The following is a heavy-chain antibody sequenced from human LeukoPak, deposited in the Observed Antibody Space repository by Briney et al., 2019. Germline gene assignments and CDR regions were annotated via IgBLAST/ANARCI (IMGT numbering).Heavy chain of an antibody. V-gene: IGHV4-34*01. Sequence: SETLSLTCDVSAEFFSAYCWSWIRQPPGKGLEWIGDINHSGTTKYNQSLKSRVSLLMDTSKSHFSLKINSVTAADTAVYYCARLPLGAFGEVLNFDLWGQGTVVTVSS. D-gene: IGHD3-10*01. CDR3: ARLPLGAFGEVLNFDL. CDR1: AEFFSAYC. J-gene: IGHJ4*02. CDR2: INHSGTT.